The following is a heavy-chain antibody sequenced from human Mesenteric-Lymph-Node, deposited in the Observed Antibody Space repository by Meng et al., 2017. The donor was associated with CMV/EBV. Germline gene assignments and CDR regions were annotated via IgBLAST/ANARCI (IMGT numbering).Heavy chain of an antibody. D-gene: IGHD2-15*01. CDR1: GYTFTDYY. CDR3: ASGVGYGRDAFDI. Sequence: ASVKVSCKASGYTFTDYYMHWVRQAPGQGLEWMGWINPNSGGTTYAQKFQGRVTMTRDTSISTAYMELSSLRSDDTALYYCASGVGYGRDAFDIWGQGTMVTVSS. V-gene: IGHV1-2*02. J-gene: IGHJ3*02. CDR2: INPNSGGT.